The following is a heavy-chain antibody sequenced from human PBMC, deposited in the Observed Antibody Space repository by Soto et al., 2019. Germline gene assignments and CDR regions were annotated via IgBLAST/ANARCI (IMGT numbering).Heavy chain of an antibody. Sequence: SQTLSLTCAISGDSVSSNSAAWNWIRQPPSRGLEWLGRTYYRSTRWYNDYAVSVKSRITVNPDTSKNQFSLHLNSVTPEDTAVYYCARGLFLRGATYYYGVKTYGLDYWG. CDR3: ARGLFLRGATYYYGVKTYGLDY. D-gene: IGHD3-10*01. CDR1: GDSVSSNSAA. V-gene: IGHV6-1*01. J-gene: IGHJ4*01. CDR2: TYYRSTRWYN.